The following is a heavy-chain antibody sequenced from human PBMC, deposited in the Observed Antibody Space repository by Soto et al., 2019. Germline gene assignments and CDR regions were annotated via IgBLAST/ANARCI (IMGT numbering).Heavy chain of an antibody. CDR3: ARERDSSGWYHLCLTDY. J-gene: IGHJ4*02. CDR1: GFTFSSYS. V-gene: IGHV3-21*01. D-gene: IGHD6-19*01. Sequence: GGSLRLSCAASGFTFSSYSMNWVRQAPGKGLEWVSSISSSSSYIYYADSVKGRFTISRDNAKNSLYLQMNSLRAEDTAVYYCARERDSSGWYHLCLTDYWGQGTLVTVSS. CDR2: ISSSSSYI.